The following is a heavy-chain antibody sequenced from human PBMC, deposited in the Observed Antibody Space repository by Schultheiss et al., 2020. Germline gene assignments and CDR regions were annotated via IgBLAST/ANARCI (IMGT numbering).Heavy chain of an antibody. V-gene: IGHV3-74*01. CDR2: INSDGSST. D-gene: IGHD6-19*01. J-gene: IGHJ4*02. CDR3: AREGPGGSGWYGVFYYFDY. Sequence: GGSLRLSCAASGFTFSSYWMHWVRQAPGKGLVWVSRINSDGSSTSYADSVKGRFTISRDNAKNTLYLQMNSLRAEDTAVYYCAREGPGGSGWYGVFYYFDYWGQGTLVTGSS. CDR1: GFTFSSYW.